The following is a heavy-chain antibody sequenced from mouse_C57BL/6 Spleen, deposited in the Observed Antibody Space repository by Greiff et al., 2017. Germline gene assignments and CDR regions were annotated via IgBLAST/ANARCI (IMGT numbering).Heavy chain of an antibody. D-gene: IGHD1-1*01. V-gene: IGHV5-9-1*02. CDR3: TRDRGDDGSRGYVDV. CDR1: GFTFSSYA. Sequence: EVKLVESGEGLVKPGGSLKLSCAASGFTFSSYAMSWVRQTPEKRLAWVAYISSGGDYIYYADTVKGRFTISRDNARNTLYRQMSSLTSEDTAMYYGTRDRGDDGSRGYVDVWGTGTTVTVSS. J-gene: IGHJ1*03. CDR2: ISSGGDYI.